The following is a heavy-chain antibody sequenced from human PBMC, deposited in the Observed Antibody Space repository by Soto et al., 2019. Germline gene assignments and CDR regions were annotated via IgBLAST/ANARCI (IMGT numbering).Heavy chain of an antibody. CDR2: ISSSSSYI. Sequence: XGSMRLSFAASGFTVSSYRMNWVRQAPGKGLEWVSSISSSSSYIYYADSVKGRFTISRDNAKNSLYLQMNSLRAEDTAVYYCARDPAGGNGMDVCGQGTTVTVSS. J-gene: IGHJ6*02. CDR3: ARDPAGGNGMDV. D-gene: IGHD3-16*01. CDR1: GFTVSSYR. V-gene: IGHV3-21*01.